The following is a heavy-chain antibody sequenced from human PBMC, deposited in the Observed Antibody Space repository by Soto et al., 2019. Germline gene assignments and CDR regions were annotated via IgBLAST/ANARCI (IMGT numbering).Heavy chain of an antibody. V-gene: IGHV4-4*07. CDR1: GGSISSYY. J-gene: IGHJ5*02. CDR2: IYTSGST. D-gene: IGHD2-2*01. CDR3: ARGIVVVPAASGGIYNWFDP. Sequence: SETLSLTCTVAGGSISSYYWSWIRQPAGKGLEWIGRIYTSGSTNYNPSLKSRVTMSVDTSKNQFSLKLSSVTAADTAVYYCARGIVVVPAASGGIYNWFDPWGQGTLVTVSS.